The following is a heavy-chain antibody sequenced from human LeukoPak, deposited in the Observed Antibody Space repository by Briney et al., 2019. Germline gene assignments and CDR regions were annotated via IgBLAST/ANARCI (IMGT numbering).Heavy chain of an antibody. CDR3: AIEYSSSSEYFQH. CDR2: IYSGGST. V-gene: IGHV3-53*01. CDR1: GFTVSSNY. D-gene: IGHD6-6*01. J-gene: IGHJ1*01. Sequence: GGSLRPSCAASGFTVSSNYMSWVRQAPGKGLEWVSVIYSGGSTYYADSVKGRFTISRDNSKNTLYLQMNSLRAEDTAVYYCAIEYSSSSEYFQHWGQGTLVTVSS.